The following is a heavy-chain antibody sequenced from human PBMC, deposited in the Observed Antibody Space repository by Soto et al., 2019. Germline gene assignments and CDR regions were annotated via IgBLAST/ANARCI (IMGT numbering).Heavy chain of an antibody. J-gene: IGHJ5*02. CDR1: GFTFSSYA. D-gene: IGHD6-13*01. Sequence: EVQLLESGGGLVQPGGSLRLSCAASGFTFSSYAMSWVRQAPGKGLEWVSAISGSGGSTYYADSVKGRFTISRDNSKNTLYLQMNSLRAEDTAVYYSAKDGYSSSWLNWFDPWGQGTLVTVSS. V-gene: IGHV3-23*01. CDR2: ISGSGGST. CDR3: AKDGYSSSWLNWFDP.